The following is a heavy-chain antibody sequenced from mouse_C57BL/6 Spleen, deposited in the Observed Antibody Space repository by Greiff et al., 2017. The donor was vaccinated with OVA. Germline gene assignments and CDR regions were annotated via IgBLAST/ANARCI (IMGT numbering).Heavy chain of an antibody. CDR1: GFTFSDYG. CDR3: ARREGNAMDY. J-gene: IGHJ4*01. V-gene: IGHV5-17*01. CDR2: ISSGSITI. Sequence: EVKLVESGGGLVKPGGSLKLSCAASGFTFSDYGMHWVRQAPEKGLEWVAYISSGSITIYYADTVKGRFTISRDNAKNTLFLQMTSLRSEDTAMYYCARREGNAMDYWGQGTSVTVSS.